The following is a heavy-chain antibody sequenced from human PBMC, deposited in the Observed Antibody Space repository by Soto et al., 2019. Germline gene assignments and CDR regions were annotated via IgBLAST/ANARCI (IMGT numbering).Heavy chain of an antibody. J-gene: IGHJ6*02. D-gene: IGHD2-21*02. CDR3: AHRRCGGDCLQSYSSHYYYGMDV. CDR1: GFSLSTGGVG. Sequence: QITLKESGPSLVKPTQTLTLTCTFSGFSLSTGGVGVGWIRQPPGKALEWLALIYWDDDKRYSPSLRSRLTVTTDTSKNQVVLTLTNMDPVDTATYYCAHRRCGGDCLQSYSSHYYYGMDVWGQGTTVTVSS. V-gene: IGHV2-5*02. CDR2: IYWDDDK.